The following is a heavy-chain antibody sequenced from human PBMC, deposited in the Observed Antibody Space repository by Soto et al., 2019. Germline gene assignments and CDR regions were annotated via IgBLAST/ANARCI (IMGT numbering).Heavy chain of an antibody. Sequence: ASVKVSCKASGGTFSSYAISWVRQAPGQGLEWMGWISAYNGNTNYAQKLQGRVTMTTDTSTSTAYMELRSLRSDDTAVYYCAVYCSGGNCSTYYYYGMDVWGQGTTVTVSS. CDR1: GGTFSSYA. J-gene: IGHJ6*02. D-gene: IGHD2-15*01. CDR3: AVYCSGGNCSTYYYYGMDV. V-gene: IGHV1-18*01. CDR2: ISAYNGNT.